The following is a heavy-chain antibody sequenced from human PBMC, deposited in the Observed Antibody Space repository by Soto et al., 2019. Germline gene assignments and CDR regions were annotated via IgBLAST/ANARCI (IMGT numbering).Heavy chain of an antibody. D-gene: IGHD2-2*01. CDR1: GFTFSSYA. CDR3: ARDSTAAAPSYYFDY. V-gene: IGHV3-23*01. Sequence: GGSLRLSCAASGFTFSSYAMSWVRQAPGKGLEWVSGISDSGGSTYYADSVKGRFTISRDNAKNSLFLQMNSLRAEDTAVYYCARDSTAAAPSYYFDYWGQGTLVTVSS. CDR2: ISDSGGST. J-gene: IGHJ4*02.